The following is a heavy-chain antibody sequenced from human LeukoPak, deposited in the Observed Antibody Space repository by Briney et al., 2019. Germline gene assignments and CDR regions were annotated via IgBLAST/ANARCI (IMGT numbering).Heavy chain of an antibody. Sequence: GGSLRLSCAASGFTFSGSAMHWVRQASGKGLEWVGRIRSKANSYATAYAASVKGRFTISRDDSKNTAYLQMNSLKTEDTAVYYCTRLAYYDILTEDYFDYWGQGTLVTVSS. V-gene: IGHV3-73*01. D-gene: IGHD3-9*01. CDR2: IRSKANSYAT. CDR1: GFTFSGSA. CDR3: TRLAYYDILTEDYFDY. J-gene: IGHJ4*02.